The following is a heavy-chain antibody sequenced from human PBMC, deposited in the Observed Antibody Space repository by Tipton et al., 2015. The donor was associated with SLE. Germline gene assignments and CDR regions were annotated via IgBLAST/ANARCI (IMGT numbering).Heavy chain of an antibody. V-gene: IGHV3-48*01. Sequence: SLRLSCAASGFTFSSYSMNWVRQAPGKGLEWVSYISSSSSTIYYADSVKGRFTISRDNSKNTLHLQMNSLRAEDTAVYYCARDRRYYGSGSYGYYYYGMDVWGQGTTVTVSS. D-gene: IGHD3-10*01. CDR3: ARDRRYYGSGSYGYYYYGMDV. CDR2: ISSSSSTI. J-gene: IGHJ6*02. CDR1: GFTFSSYS.